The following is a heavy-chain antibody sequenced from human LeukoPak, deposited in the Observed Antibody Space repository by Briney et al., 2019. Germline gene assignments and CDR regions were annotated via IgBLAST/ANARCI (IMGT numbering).Heavy chain of an antibody. CDR3: ARADFGMIIRY. D-gene: IGHD3-3*01. Sequence: SCKASGFTFSSYWMHWVRQAPGKGLVWVSRINSDGSSTSYAESVKGRFTISRDNAKNTLYLQMNSLRAEDTAVYYCARADFGMIIRYWGQGTLVTVSS. CDR1: GFTFSSYW. CDR2: INSDGSST. V-gene: IGHV3-74*01. J-gene: IGHJ4*02.